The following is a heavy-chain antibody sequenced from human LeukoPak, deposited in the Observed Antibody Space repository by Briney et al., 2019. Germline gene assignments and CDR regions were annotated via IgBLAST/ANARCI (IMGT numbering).Heavy chain of an antibody. CDR3: ARDRRGRAVANPYYYNGMDV. CDR2: ISAYNGNT. D-gene: IGHD6-19*01. V-gene: IGHV1-18*01. J-gene: IGHJ6*04. Sequence: ASVKVSCKASGYMFTSYGLSWVRQAPGQGLEWMGWISAYNGNTRYAQKFQGRVTMTTDTSTRKAYTEMRSLRSDDTAVYYCARDRRGRAVANPYYYNGMDVWGEGTTVTVSS. CDR1: GYMFTSYG.